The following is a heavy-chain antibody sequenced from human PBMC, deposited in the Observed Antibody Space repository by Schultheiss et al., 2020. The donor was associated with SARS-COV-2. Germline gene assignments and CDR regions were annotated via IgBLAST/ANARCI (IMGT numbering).Heavy chain of an antibody. Sequence: SETLSLTCTVSGGSMSSSGHYWGWIRQSPGKGLEWIGYIYYSGSTYYNPSLKSRVTISVDTSKNQFSLKLSSVTAADTAVYYCAREAPTYDFWSGYYNNWFDPWGQGTLVTVSS. V-gene: IGHV4-39*02. CDR1: GGSMSSSGHY. CDR3: AREAPTYDFWSGYYNNWFDP. CDR2: IYYSGST. D-gene: IGHD3-3*01. J-gene: IGHJ5*02.